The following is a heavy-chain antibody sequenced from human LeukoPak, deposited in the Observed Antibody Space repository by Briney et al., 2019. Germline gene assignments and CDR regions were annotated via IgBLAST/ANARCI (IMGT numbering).Heavy chain of an antibody. CDR1: GGSIRSSYYY. D-gene: IGHD4-23*01. J-gene: IGHJ4*02. CDR2: IYDSGST. CDR3: ARLALRWGRDY. Sequence: PSETLSLTCTVSGGSIRSSYYYWGWIRQPPGKGLEWIGSIYDSGSTYYNPSLKSRVTISVDTSKNQFSLKLNSVTAADTAVYYCARLALRWGRDYWGQGTLVTVSS. V-gene: IGHV4-39*01.